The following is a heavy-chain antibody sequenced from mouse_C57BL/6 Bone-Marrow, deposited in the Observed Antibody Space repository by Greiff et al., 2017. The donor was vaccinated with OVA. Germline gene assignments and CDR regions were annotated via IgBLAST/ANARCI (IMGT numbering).Heavy chain of an antibody. V-gene: IGHV3-6*01. Sequence: DVQLVESGPGLVKPSQSLSLTCSVTGYSITSGYYWNWIRQFPGNKLEWMGYISYDGSNNYNPSLKNRISITRDTSKNQFFLKLNSVTTEDTATYYCARKTGNYGSSYFDYWGQGTTLTVSS. CDR1: GYSITSGYY. D-gene: IGHD1-1*01. J-gene: IGHJ2*01. CDR3: ARKTGNYGSSYFDY. CDR2: ISYDGSN.